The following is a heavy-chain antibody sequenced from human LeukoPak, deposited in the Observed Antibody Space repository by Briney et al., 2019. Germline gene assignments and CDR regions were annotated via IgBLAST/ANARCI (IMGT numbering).Heavy chain of an antibody. J-gene: IGHJ4*02. D-gene: IGHD3-10*01. CDR2: INHSGST. Sequence: SETLSLTCAVYGGSFSGYYWSWLRQPPGKGLEWIGEINHSGSTNYNPSLKSRVTISVDTSKNQFSLKLSSVTAADTAVYYCARLEGYGYYGSGSYFYWGQGTLVTVSS. CDR1: GGSFSGYY. CDR3: ARLEGYGYYGSGSYFY. V-gene: IGHV4-34*01.